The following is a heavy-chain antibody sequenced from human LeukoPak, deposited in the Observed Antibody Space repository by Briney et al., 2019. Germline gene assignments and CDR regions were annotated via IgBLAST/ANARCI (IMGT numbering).Heavy chain of an antibody. D-gene: IGHD5-24*01. J-gene: IGHJ4*02. CDR2: ISGSGGNT. V-gene: IGHV3-23*01. Sequence: GGSLRLSCAASGFTFSSYAMTWVRQAPGKGLEWVSAISGSGGNTYYADSVKGRFTISRDNSKNTLYLQMNSLRAEDTAVYYCAKVGARDGYKTYYFDYWGQGTLVTVSS. CDR1: GFTFSSYA. CDR3: AKVGARDGYKTYYFDY.